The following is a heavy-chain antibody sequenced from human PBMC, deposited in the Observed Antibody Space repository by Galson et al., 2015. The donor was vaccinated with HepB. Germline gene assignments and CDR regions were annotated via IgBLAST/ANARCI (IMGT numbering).Heavy chain of an antibody. CDR2: FDPEDGET. Sequence: SVKVSCKVSGYTLTELSMHWVRQAPGKGLEWMGGFDPEDGETIYAQKFQGRVTMTEDTSTDTAYMELSSLRSEDTAVYYCASSHDSPPRGNWNDDDGAIHYYYGMDVWGQGTTVTVSS. D-gene: IGHD1-20*01. J-gene: IGHJ6*02. CDR1: GYTLTELS. V-gene: IGHV1-24*01. CDR3: ASSHDSPPRGNWNDDDGAIHYYYGMDV.